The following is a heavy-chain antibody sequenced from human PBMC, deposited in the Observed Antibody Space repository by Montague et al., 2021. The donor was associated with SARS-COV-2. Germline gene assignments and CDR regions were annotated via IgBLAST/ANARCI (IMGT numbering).Heavy chain of an antibody. CDR3: GGTWVYFSPVDV. J-gene: IGHJ6*02. CDR1: GGSISSREW. V-gene: IGHV4-4*02. CDR2: IHQSESGRT. D-gene: IGHD3-3*01. Sequence: SETLSLTSAVSGGSISSREWWSWVRHPPGKGLEWIGEIHQSESGRTNSNPALKSRVTLSIDQSKNYFSLNLTSMTAADTAVYYCGGTWVYFSPVDVCGQGTTVIVSS.